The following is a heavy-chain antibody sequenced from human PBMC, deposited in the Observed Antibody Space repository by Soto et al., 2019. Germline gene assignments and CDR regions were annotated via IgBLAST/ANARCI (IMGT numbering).Heavy chain of an antibody. J-gene: IGHJ4*02. D-gene: IGHD3-3*01. Sequence: EVQLVESGGGLVQPGGSLRLSCAASGFTFSSYSMNWVHQAPGKGLEWVSYISSSSSTIYYADSVKGRFTISRDNAKNSLYLQMNSLRDEDTAVYYCARADYDFWSGYYPFDYWGQGTLVTVSS. CDR1: GFTFSSYS. CDR2: ISSSSSTI. CDR3: ARADYDFWSGYYPFDY. V-gene: IGHV3-48*02.